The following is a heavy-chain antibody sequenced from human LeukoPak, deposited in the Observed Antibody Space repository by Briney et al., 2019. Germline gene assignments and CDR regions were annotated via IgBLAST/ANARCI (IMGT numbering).Heavy chain of an antibody. CDR1: GFTFSSYA. J-gene: IGHJ5*02. CDR2: ISGSGGST. CDR3: ARRTVQSGGFDP. V-gene: IGHV3-23*01. Sequence: GGSLRLSCAASGFTFSSYAMSWVRQAPGKGLEWVSAISGSGGSTYYTDSVKGRFTISRDNSKNTLYLQVNSLRAGDTAIYYCARRTVQSGGFDPWGQGTLVTVSS. D-gene: IGHD1-1*01.